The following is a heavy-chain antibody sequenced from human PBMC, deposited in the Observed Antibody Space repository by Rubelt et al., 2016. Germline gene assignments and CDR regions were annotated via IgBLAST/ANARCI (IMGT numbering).Heavy chain of an antibody. J-gene: IGHJ3*02. CDR2: IKYDASAT. V-gene: IGHV3-7*04. CDR1: GVRLSGDW. Sequence: EVQLVESGRDLVQPGGSLRLSCAASGVRLSGDWMSWVRQAPGRGLEWVANIKYDASATSYGDTVKGRFTIARDNANNPVYVQMNSLEVEETAVCECAGKDEFDIGGEGTMVGVSS. D-gene: IGHD2-15*01. CDR3: AGKDEFDI.